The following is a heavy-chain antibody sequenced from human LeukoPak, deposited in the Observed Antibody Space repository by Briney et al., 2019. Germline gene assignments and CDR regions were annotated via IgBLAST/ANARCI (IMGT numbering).Heavy chain of an antibody. V-gene: IGHV1-2*02. J-gene: IGHJ6*02. CDR3: ARGGKEWLRLNYGMDV. CDR1: GYTFTGYY. Sequence: ASVKVSCKASGYTFTGYYMHWVRQAPGQGLEWMGWINPNGGGTNYAQKFQGRVTMTRDTSISTAYMELSRLRSDDTAVYYCARGGKEWLRLNYGMDVWGQGTTVTVSS. D-gene: IGHD5-12*01. CDR2: INPNGGGT.